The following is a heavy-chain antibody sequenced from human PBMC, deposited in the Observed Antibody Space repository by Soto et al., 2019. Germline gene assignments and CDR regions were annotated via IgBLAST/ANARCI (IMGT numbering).Heavy chain of an antibody. Sequence: SETLSLTCSVSGGSIRDYFWTWVRQPPGKGLEWIGYISSSGTIKYNSSLKSRVTISLDTSRNHFSLKLSSVTTADTAVYFCARDRKLVIPGNYYYYGMDVWGQGTTVTVS. CDR2: ISSSGTI. J-gene: IGHJ6*02. CDR3: ARDRKLVIPGNYYYYGMDV. V-gene: IGHV4-59*01. CDR1: GGSIRDYF. D-gene: IGHD3-9*01.